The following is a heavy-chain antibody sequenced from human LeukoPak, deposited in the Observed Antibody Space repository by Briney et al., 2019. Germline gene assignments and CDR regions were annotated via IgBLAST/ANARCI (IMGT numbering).Heavy chain of an antibody. V-gene: IGHV3-21*01. CDR1: GFTFSSHN. CDR3: ARGADGVSSNSRGWFDP. Sequence: GSLRLSCAASGFTFSSHNMNWVRQAPGKGLEWVSSISTSSSYIYYAHSVKGRFTISRDNAKNSLYLQMNSLRAEDTAVYYCARGADGVSSNSRGWFDPWGQGTLVTVSS. J-gene: IGHJ5*02. D-gene: IGHD2-15*01. CDR2: ISTSSSYI.